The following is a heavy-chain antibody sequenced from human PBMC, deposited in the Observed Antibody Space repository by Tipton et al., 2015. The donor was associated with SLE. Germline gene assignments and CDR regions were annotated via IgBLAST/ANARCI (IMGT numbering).Heavy chain of an antibody. Sequence: GSLRLSCAASGMIFSDYWMIWARQAPGKGLEWLANINQDGSEKNYVDSVKGRFTISRDNAKNSVYLETSSLRVEDTAVYYCGEIGAWGQGTLVTVSS. D-gene: IGHD3-10*01. J-gene: IGHJ5*02. CDR3: GEIGA. CDR1: GMIFSDYW. CDR2: INQDGSEK. V-gene: IGHV3-7*01.